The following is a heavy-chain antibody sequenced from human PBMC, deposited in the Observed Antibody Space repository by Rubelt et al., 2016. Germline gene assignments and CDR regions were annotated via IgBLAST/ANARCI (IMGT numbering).Heavy chain of an antibody. CDR2: INPSDGST. J-gene: IGHJ4*02. Sequence: QVQLVQSGAEVKKPGASVKVSCKASGYTFTNYYMHWVRQAPGQGLEWVGIINPSDGSTSFAQKFQGRVTMTRDTSTSAVYMERSSLRAEDTAVYYCARAVRGNWNTDTIRDCWGQGTLVTVSS. CDR1: GYTFTNYY. CDR3: ARAVRGNWNTDTIRDC. D-gene: IGHD1/OR15-1a*01. V-gene: IGHV1-46*01.